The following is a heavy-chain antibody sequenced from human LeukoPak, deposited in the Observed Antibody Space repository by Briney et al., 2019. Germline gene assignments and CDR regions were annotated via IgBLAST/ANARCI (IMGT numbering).Heavy chain of an antibody. V-gene: IGHV4-59*01. D-gene: IGHD3-10*01. CDR1: GGSISSYY. CDR3: ARDLGPIYYYGSGSYYNPDYYYYGMDV. Sequence: PSETLSLTCTVSGGSISSYYWSWIRQPPGEGLEWIGYIYYSGSTNYNPSLKSRVTISVDTSKNQFSLKLSSVTAADTAVYYCARDLGPIYYYGSGSYYNPDYYYYGMDVWGQGTTVTVSS. J-gene: IGHJ6*02. CDR2: IYYSGST.